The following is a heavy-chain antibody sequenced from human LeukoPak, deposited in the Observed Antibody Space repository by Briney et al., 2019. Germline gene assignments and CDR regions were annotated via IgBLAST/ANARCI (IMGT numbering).Heavy chain of an antibody. CDR2: ISYDGSNK. J-gene: IGHJ4*02. Sequence: PGRSLRLSCAASGFTFSSYGMHWVRQAPGKGLEWVAVISYDGSNKYYADSVKGRFTISRDNSKNTLYLQMNSLRPEDTAVYYCAKGRGQSYPHYYFDSWGQGTLVTVSS. CDR1: GFTFSSYG. CDR3: AKGRGQSYPHYYFDS. V-gene: IGHV3-30*18. D-gene: IGHD5-18*01.